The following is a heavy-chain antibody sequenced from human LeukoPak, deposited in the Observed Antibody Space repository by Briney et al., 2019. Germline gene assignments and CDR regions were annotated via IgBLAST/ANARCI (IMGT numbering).Heavy chain of an antibody. CDR2: ISAYNGNT. CDR1: GYTFTSYG. D-gene: IGHD3-22*01. CDR3: ARDSYYYDSSTFDY. V-gene: IGHV1-18*01. Sequence: ASVKVSCKASGYTFTSYGISWVRQAPGQRLEWMGWISAYNGNTNYAQKLQGRVTMTTDTSTSTAYMELRSLRSDDTAVYYCARDSYYYDSSTFDYWGQGTLVTVSS. J-gene: IGHJ4*02.